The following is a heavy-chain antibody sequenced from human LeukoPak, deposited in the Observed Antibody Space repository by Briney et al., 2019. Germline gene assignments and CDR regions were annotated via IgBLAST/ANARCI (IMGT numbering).Heavy chain of an antibody. D-gene: IGHD2-2*02. Sequence: PGGSLRLSCAASRFTFSSYTMNWVRQAPGKGLEWVSYISTTSTYTDYADSVRGRFTISRDNAKNLLYLQMNSLRPEDTAVYYCARDWYCSSSICYTDRNWFDPWGQGTLVTVSS. V-gene: IGHV3-21*04. J-gene: IGHJ5*02. CDR3: ARDWYCSSSICYTDRNWFDP. CDR1: RFTFSSYT. CDR2: ISTTSTYT.